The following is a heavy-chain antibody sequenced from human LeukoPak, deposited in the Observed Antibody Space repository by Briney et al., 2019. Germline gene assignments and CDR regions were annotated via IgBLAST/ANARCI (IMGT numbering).Heavy chain of an antibody. V-gene: IGHV4-59*01. J-gene: IGHJ4*02. Sequence: SETLSLTCTVSGDSISDYYWSWIRQPPGKGLEWIGYIYYTGSTNYNPSLKSRVTISVDTSKNQFSLKLSSVTAADTAVYYCARRRHDYGDYYFDYWGQGTLVTVSS. CDR3: ARRRHDYGDYYFDY. CDR2: IYYTGST. CDR1: GDSISDYY. D-gene: IGHD4-17*01.